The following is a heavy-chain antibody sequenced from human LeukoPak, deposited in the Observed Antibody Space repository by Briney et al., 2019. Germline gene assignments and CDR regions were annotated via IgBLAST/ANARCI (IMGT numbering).Heavy chain of an antibody. CDR1: GGSVSSSSYY. D-gene: IGHD3-22*01. CDR3: ARLALTYYYDSSGLHSYYFDY. Sequence: SETLSLTCTVSGGSVSSSSYYWGWIRQPPGKGLEWIGSIYYSGSTYYNPSLKSRVTISVDTSKNQFSLKLSSVTAADTAVYYCARLALTYYYDSSGLHSYYFDYWGQGTLVTVSS. CDR2: IYYSGST. J-gene: IGHJ4*02. V-gene: IGHV4-39*01.